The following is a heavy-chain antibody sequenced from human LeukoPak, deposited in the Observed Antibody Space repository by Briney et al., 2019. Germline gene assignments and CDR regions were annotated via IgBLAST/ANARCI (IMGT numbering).Heavy chain of an antibody. J-gene: IGHJ4*02. D-gene: IGHD3-22*01. CDR1: GGTFSSYA. CDR2: IIPVYGTA. V-gene: IGHV1-69*13. Sequence: SVKVSCKASGGTFSSYAISWVRQAPGQGLEWMGGIIPVYGTATYAQNFQGRVTITADESTTTAYMELSSLRSEDTAVYYCASDGRVFEYYYDSSDYFTFFDYWGQGALVTVSS. CDR3: ASDGRVFEYYYDSSDYFTFFDY.